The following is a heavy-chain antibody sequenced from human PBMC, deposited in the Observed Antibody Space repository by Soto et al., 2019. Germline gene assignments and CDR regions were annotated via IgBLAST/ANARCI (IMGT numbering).Heavy chain of an antibody. J-gene: IGHJ4*02. CDR2: ISSTTNYI. Sequence: VGSLSLSCSASGFTFTRYSMNWVRPAPGKGLEWVSSISSTTNYIYYGDSMKGRFTISRDNAKNSLYLEMNSLRAEDTAVYYCARESEDLTSNFDYWGQGTLVTVSS. V-gene: IGHV3-21*06. CDR1: GFTFTRYS. CDR3: ARESEDLTSNFDY.